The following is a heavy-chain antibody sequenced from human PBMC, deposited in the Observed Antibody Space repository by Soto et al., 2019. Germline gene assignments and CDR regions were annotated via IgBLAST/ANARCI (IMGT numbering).Heavy chain of an antibody. CDR2: TSYDGTNK. D-gene: IGHD3-16*01. V-gene: IGHV3-30*19. CDR1: GFTFRSYV. J-gene: IGHJ4*02. CDR3: ARWGTTGGLDV. Sequence: QVHLVESGGGVVQPGTSLRLSCVGSGFTFRSYVIHWVRQAPVQGLEWVALTSYDGTNKFYDDSVKGRFTISRDNSRNTVDLQMDSLRLEDTALYYCARWGTTGGLDVWGQGTLVSVSS.